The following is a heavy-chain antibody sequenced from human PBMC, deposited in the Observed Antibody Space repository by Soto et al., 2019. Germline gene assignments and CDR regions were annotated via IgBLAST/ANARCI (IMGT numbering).Heavy chain of an antibody. D-gene: IGHD1-7*01. CDR1: GCSISSGDYY. Sequence: PSETLSLTCTVSGCSISSGDYYWSWIRQPPGKGLEWIGYIYYSGSTYYNPSLKSRVTISVDTSKNQFSLKLSSVTAADTAVYCCARGNWNYYYWGQGTLVTVSS. V-gene: IGHV4-30-4*01. J-gene: IGHJ4*02. CDR3: ARGNWNYYY. CDR2: IYYSGST.